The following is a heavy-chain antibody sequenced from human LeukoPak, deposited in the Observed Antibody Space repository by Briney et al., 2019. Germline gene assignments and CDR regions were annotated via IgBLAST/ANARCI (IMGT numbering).Heavy chain of an antibody. CDR2: ISGTGSST. D-gene: IGHD3-10*01. CDR3: AKDLGAEGVTQGGDAFDI. CDR1: GLTFSNYA. Sequence: GGSLRLSCAASGLTFSNYAMSWVRQAPGKGLEWVSVISGTGSSTYYADSVKGRFSISRDNSKNTLYLQMNSLRAGDTAVYYCAKDLGAEGVTQGGDAFDIWGQGTVVTVSS. V-gene: IGHV3-23*01. J-gene: IGHJ3*02.